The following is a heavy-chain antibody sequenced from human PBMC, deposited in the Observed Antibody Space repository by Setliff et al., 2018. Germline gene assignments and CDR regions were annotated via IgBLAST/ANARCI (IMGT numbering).Heavy chain of an antibody. D-gene: IGHD4-17*01. CDR2: IYYSGRT. V-gene: IGHV4-59*01. J-gene: IGHJ6*03. Sequence: SETLSLTCTVSGGSISSYYWSWIRQPPGKGLEWIGYIYYSGRTNYNPSLKSRVTISVDTSKNQFSLKLSSVTAADTAVYYCARVPATVTTFYYYYMDVWGKGTTVTVSS. CDR1: GGSISSYY. CDR3: ARVPATVTTFYYYYMDV.